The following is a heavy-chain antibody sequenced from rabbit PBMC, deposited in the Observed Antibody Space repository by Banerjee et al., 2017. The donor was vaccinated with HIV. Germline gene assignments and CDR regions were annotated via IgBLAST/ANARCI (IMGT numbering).Heavy chain of an antibody. D-gene: IGHD1-1*01. Sequence: QEQLVESGGGLVQPGGSLKVSCKASGFIFSSYGMSWVRRAPGKGLEWIGYIDPVFGSTYYASWVNGRFTISKTSSTTVTLQMTSLTDADTATYFCARETYGGTGGYGLWGQGTLVTVS. CDR3: ARETYGGTGGYGL. J-gene: IGHJ3*01. CDR1: GFIFSSYG. CDR2: IDPVFGST. V-gene: IGHV1S39*01.